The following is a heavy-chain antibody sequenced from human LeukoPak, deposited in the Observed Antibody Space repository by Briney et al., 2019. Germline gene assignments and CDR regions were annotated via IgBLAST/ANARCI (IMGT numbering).Heavy chain of an antibody. V-gene: IGHV4-39*07. D-gene: IGHD4-17*01. CDR2: IYYSGST. J-gene: IGHJ4*02. Sequence: SSKTLSLTCTVSGGSISSSSYYWGWIRQPPGKGLEWIGSIYYSGSTYYNPSLKSRVTISVDTSKNQFSLKLSSVTAADTAVYYCARSGDYINYWGQGTLVTVSS. CDR1: GGSISSSSYY. CDR3: ARSGDYINY.